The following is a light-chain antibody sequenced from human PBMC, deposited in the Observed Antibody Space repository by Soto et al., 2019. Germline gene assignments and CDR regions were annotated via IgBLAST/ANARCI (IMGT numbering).Light chain of an antibody. Sequence: AIPVPQSPSSLSASVGDRVTITCRASPDISGALAWYQQKPWQAPKLLIYDVSTVQSGVPSRFRGRGSGTEFTLTISSLQPEDFATYYCQQFNIYPITFGQGTRLDI. CDR2: DVS. CDR1: PDISGA. J-gene: IGKJ5*01. V-gene: IGKV1-13*02. CDR3: QQFNIYPIT.